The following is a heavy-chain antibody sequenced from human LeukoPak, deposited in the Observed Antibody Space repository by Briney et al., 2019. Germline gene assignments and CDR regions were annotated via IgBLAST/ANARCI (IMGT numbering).Heavy chain of an antibody. V-gene: IGHV4-34*01. J-gene: IGHJ5*02. CDR3: ARDRDGGWFDP. D-gene: IGHD3-10*01. CDR2: INHSGRT. Sequence: SETLSLTCAVYGETFSGFYWSWIRQPPGKGLEWIGEINHSGRTNYNPSLTSRVTITVDTSMNQFSLKLSSVTAADTAVYYCARDRDGGWFDPWGQGTLVTVSS. CDR1: GETFSGFY.